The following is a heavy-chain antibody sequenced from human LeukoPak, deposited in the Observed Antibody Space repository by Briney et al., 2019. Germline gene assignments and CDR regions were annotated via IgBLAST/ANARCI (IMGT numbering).Heavy chain of an antibody. Sequence: GGSLRLSCAASGFTFSSYSMNWVRQAPGKGLEWVSYISSSSSTIYYADSVKGRFTISRANAKNSLYLQMNSLRAEDTAVYYCARSAMTIFGVVLYYFDYWGQGTLVTVSS. CDR1: GFTFSSYS. CDR2: ISSSSSTI. V-gene: IGHV3-48*01. D-gene: IGHD3-3*01. J-gene: IGHJ4*02. CDR3: ARSAMTIFGVVLYYFDY.